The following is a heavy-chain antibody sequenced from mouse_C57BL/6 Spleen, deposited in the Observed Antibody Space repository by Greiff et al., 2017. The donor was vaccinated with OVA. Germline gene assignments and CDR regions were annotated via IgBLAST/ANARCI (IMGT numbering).Heavy chain of an antibody. CDR3: ARYGSNQDYFDY. V-gene: IGHV1-42*01. CDR1: GYSFTGYY. J-gene: IGHJ2*01. D-gene: IGHD1-1*01. CDR2: INPSTGGT. Sequence: EVQLQQSGPELVKPGASVKISCKASGYSFTGYYMNWVKQSPEKSLEWIGEINPSTGGTTYNQKFKAKATLTVDKSSSTAYMQLKSLTSEDSAVYYCARYGSNQDYFDYWGQGTTLTVSS.